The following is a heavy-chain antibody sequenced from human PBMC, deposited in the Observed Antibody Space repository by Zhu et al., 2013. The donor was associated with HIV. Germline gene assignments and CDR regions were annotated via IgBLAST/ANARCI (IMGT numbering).Heavy chain of an antibody. CDR3: ASSLGYCSSTSCYTGRKTRYGMDV. J-gene: IGHJ6*02. CDR2: IIPIFGTA. V-gene: IGHV1-69*13. Sequence: QVQLVQSGAEVKKPGASVKVSCKASGYTFTSYGISWVRQAPGQGLEWMGGIIPIFGTANYAQKFQGRVTITADESTSTAYMELSSLRSEDTAVYYCASSLGYCSSTSCYTGRKTRYGMDVWGQGP. D-gene: IGHD2-2*02. CDR1: GYTFTSYG.